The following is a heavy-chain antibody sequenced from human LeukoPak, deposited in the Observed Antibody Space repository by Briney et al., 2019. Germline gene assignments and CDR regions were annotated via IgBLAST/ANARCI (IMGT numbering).Heavy chain of an antibody. V-gene: IGHV3-21*01. J-gene: IGHJ6*02. D-gene: IGHD3-3*01. Sequence: GGSLRLSCAASGFTFSSYSMNWVRQAPGKGLEWVSSIGSSSSYIYYADSVKGRFTISRDNAKNSLYLQMNSLRAEDTAVYYCAREAGFDDFWSGYLTPSDYYGMDVWGQGTTVTVSS. CDR3: AREAGFDDFWSGYLTPSDYYGMDV. CDR2: IGSSSSYI. CDR1: GFTFSSYS.